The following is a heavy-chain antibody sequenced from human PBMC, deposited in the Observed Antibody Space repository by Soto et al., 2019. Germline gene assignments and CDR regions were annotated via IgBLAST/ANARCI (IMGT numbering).Heavy chain of an antibody. CDR2: ILNDGSNR. J-gene: IGHJ6*02. CDR3: ARDDEYSGNGMDV. D-gene: IGHD3-10*01. CDR1: GFTFSNYG. Sequence: QVQLVESGGGAVQPGRSLRLSCAASGFTFSNYGMHWVRRAPGKGLEWVAVILNDGSNRYHADSVKDRFTISRDNSKNTLYLQMNSLRAEDTAVYYCARDDEYSGNGMDVWGPGTTVTVS. V-gene: IGHV3-33*01.